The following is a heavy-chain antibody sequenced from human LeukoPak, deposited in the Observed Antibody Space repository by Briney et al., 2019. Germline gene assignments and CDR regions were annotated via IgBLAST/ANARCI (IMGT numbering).Heavy chain of an antibody. CDR1: GGSISSYY. CDR2: IYYSGST. V-gene: IGHV4-59*01. J-gene: IGHJ4*02. D-gene: IGHD6-19*01. Sequence: TSETLSLTCTVAGGSISSYYWSWIRQPAGKGLEWIGYIYYSGSTNYNPSLKSRVTISVDTSKNQFSLKLSSVTAADTAVYYCARSSSGWYAVFDYWGQGTLVTVSS. CDR3: ARSSSGWYAVFDY.